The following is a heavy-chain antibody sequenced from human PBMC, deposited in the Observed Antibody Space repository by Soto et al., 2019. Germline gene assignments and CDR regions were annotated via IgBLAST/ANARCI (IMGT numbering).Heavy chain of an antibody. CDR1: GFNFGGYW. CDR3: ARDSAYGSGNSVNHYLDT. D-gene: IGHD3-10*01. V-gene: IGHV3-7*01. CDR2: IKFDAREK. Sequence: GGSLRLSCAASGFNFGGYWRRWVRQAPGKGPEGVATIKFDAREKKFVESVKGRFTMSRDNAKNSLSLQMDSLRAEDTAVYYCARDSAYGSGNSVNHYLDTCGHGTLVTVSS. J-gene: IGHJ4*01.